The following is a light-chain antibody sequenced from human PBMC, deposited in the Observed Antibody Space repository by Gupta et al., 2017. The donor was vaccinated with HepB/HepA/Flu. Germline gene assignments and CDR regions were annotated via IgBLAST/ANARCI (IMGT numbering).Light chain of an antibody. CDR3: QQYNSWPSCS. J-gene: IGKJ2*04. CDR2: ASS. V-gene: IGKV3-15*01. Sequence: EIVMTQSPVTLSVSPGERATRSCRASQSVSSNLAWYQQKPGQAPRLLIFASSTRTTGIPARFSGSGSGTEFTLTISSRQSEDFAVYYCQQYNSWPSCSFGQGTKLEIK. CDR1: QSVSSN.